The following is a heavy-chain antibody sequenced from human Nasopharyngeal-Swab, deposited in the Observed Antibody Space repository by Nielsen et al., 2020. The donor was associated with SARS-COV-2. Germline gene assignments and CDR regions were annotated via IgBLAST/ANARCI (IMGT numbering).Heavy chain of an antibody. CDR3: ARAESADQTLFDY. V-gene: IGHV3-7*01. CDR1: GFTFSSYW. Sequence: GESLKISCAASGFTFSSYWMSWVRQAPGKGLEWVANIKQDGSEKYYVDSVKGRFTISRDNAKNSLYLQMNSLRAEDTAVYYCARAESADQTLFDYWGQGTLVTVSS. CDR2: IKQDGSEK. J-gene: IGHJ4*02. D-gene: IGHD6-25*01.